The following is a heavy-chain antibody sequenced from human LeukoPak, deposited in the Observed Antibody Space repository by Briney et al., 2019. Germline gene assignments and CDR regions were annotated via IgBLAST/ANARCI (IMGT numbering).Heavy chain of an antibody. J-gene: IGHJ4*02. CDR1: GYTFTSYD. D-gene: IGHD6-13*01. Sequence: ASVKVSCKASGYTFTSYDINWVRQATGQGLEWMGWMNPNSGNTGYAQKFQGRVTMTRNTSISTAYMELSSPRSEDTAVYYCARGSIAAAGRVNYWGQGTLVTVSS. CDR3: ARGSIAAAGRVNY. CDR2: MNPNSGNT. V-gene: IGHV1-8*01.